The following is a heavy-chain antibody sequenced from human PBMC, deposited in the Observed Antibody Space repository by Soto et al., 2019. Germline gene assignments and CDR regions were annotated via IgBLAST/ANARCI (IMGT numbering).Heavy chain of an antibody. Sequence: GGSLRLSCSASGFTFSSYDMHWVRQGTGKGLEWVSAIGTTGDTYYAGSVKGRFTISRENAKNSLYLQMNSLRAGDTAIYFCARAIGPTIFDYWGQGTLVTVSS. D-gene: IGHD3-22*01. CDR2: IGTTGDT. CDR1: GFTFSSYD. V-gene: IGHV3-13*04. J-gene: IGHJ4*02. CDR3: ARAIGPTIFDY.